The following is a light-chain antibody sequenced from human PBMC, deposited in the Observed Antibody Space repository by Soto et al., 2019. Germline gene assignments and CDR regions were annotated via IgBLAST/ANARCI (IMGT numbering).Light chain of an antibody. Sequence: DIQMTQSPSSLSASVGDRVTITCRSSQSIFNYLNWYQQKPGKAPEVLIYAVSSLQIGVPSRFAGSGSGTDFTLTITDLRPEDSATYYCQQTYSELVYTFGLWTKLEIK. CDR1: QSIFNY. V-gene: IGKV1-39*01. J-gene: IGKJ2*01. CDR2: AVS. CDR3: QQTYSELVYT.